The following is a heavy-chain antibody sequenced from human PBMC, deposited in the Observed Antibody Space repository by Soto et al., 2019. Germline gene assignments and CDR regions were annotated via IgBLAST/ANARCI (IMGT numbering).Heavy chain of an antibody. J-gene: IGHJ3*02. CDR3: ARDSAVAGDDAFDI. CDR2: IWYDGSNK. Sequence: QVQLVESGGGVVQPGRSLRLSCAASGFTFSSYGMHWVRQAPGKGLEWVAVIWYDGSNKYYADSVKGRFTISRDNSKNTLYLQMNSLRAEDTAVYYCARDSAVAGDDAFDIWGKGTMVTVSS. D-gene: IGHD6-19*01. V-gene: IGHV3-33*01. CDR1: GFTFSSYG.